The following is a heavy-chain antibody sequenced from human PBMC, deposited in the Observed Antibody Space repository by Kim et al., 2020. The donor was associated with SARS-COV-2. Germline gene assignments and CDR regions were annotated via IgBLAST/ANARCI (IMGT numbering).Heavy chain of an antibody. CDR1: GGSISSSSYY. D-gene: IGHD6-13*01. CDR3: ASIAAAGDY. V-gene: IGHV4-39*01. Sequence: SETLSLTCTVSGGSISSSSYYWCWIRQPPGKGLEWIGSIYYSGSTYYNPSLKSRVTISVDTSKNQFSLKLSSVTAADTAVYYCASIAAAGDYWGQGTLVTVSS. CDR2: IYYSGST. J-gene: IGHJ4*02.